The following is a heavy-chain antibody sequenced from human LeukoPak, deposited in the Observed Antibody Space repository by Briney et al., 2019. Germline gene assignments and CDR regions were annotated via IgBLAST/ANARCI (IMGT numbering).Heavy chain of an antibody. Sequence: SETLSLTCSVSGDSISRFYWSWVRQPPGKGLEWTGYTGDTNYNPSLKRRVTISLDASKSQFSLKLSSVTAADTAMYYCARVNIAVAGDASDVWGRGTMVTVSS. CDR3: ARVNIAVAGDASDV. CDR2: YTGDT. CDR1: GDSISRFY. J-gene: IGHJ3*01. D-gene: IGHD6-19*01. V-gene: IGHV4-59*01.